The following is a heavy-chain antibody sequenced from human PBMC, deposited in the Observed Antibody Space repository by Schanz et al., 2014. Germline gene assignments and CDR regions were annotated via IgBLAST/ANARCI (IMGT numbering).Heavy chain of an antibody. CDR2: MSYDGSIK. CDR1: GFTFSSYG. CDR3: AREEGWGIAAAGPKHYYYGMDV. D-gene: IGHD6-13*01. J-gene: IGHJ6*02. Sequence: QVQLVESGGGVVQPGRSLRLSCAASGFTFSSYGMHWVRQAPGKGLEWVAAMSYDGSIKYYGDSVKGRFTISRDNSKNTLYLHMNTPRSEDTAVYYCAREEGWGIAAAGPKHYYYGMDVWGQGTTVTVSS. V-gene: IGHV3-30*03.